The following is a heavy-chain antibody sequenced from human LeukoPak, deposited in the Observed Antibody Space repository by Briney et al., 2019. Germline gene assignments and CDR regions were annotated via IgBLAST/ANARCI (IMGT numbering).Heavy chain of an antibody. CDR2: MNPKSGNT. J-gene: IGHJ5*02. CDR3: TKASLAFGTKYFDP. D-gene: IGHD3-10*01. V-gene: IGHV1-8*01. Sequence: ASVKVSCKASGYTFTSYDTNWVRQAPGQGLEWMGWMNPKSGNTGYGQKFQGRVTMTRVTSITTAYMELRSLRSDDTAVYYCTKASLAFGTKYFDPWGQGTLVTVSS. CDR1: GYTFTSYD.